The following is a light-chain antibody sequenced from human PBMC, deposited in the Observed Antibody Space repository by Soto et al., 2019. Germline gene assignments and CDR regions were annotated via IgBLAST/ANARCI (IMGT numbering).Light chain of an antibody. Sequence: DIQMTQSPSSLSASVGARVTITCQASQDIRNFLNWYQQKPGKAPKLLIYGASNLETGVPSRFSGSGSGTDFTFTISSLQPEDIATYYCQQYDNLPYTFGQGTKLEIK. CDR2: GAS. J-gene: IGKJ2*01. CDR3: QQYDNLPYT. CDR1: QDIRNF. V-gene: IGKV1-33*01.